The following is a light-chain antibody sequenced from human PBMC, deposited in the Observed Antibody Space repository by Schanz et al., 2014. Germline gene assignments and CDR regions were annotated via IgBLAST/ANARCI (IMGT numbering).Light chain of an antibody. J-gene: IGKJ2*01. V-gene: IGKV3-20*01. Sequence: ETVLTQSPVTLSLSPGERATLSCRASQSVSSYLAWYQQKPGQAPRLLIYGASSRATGIPDRFSGSGSGTDFTLTISRLEPEDFAVYYCQQYGSSPPMYTFGQGTKLEIK. CDR3: QQYGSSPPMYT. CDR1: QSVSSY. CDR2: GAS.